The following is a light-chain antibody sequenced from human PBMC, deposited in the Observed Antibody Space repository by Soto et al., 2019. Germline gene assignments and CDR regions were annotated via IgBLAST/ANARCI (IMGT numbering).Light chain of an antibody. J-gene: IGKJ1*01. V-gene: IGKV1-27*01. CDR1: QDISNF. CDR3: QKYDIWPLP. CDR2: AAS. Sequence: DIRMNESPVSLSESLGDRVTXSCRASQDISNFLAWYQQKAGKSPNLLIYAASSLETGVPSRFSGSGSGTDFTLTISSLQPEDVAPYYCQKYDIWPLPFGQGTNAAIK.